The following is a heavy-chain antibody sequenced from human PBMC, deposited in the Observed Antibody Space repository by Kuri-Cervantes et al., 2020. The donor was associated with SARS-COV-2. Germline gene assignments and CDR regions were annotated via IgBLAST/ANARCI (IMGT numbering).Heavy chain of an antibody. V-gene: IGHV4-34*01. D-gene: IGHD3-22*01. CDR1: GGSFSGYY. CDR2: INHSGST. Sequence: SETLSLTCAVYGGSFSGYYWSWIRQPPGKGLEWIGEINHSGSTNYNPSLKSRVTISVDTSKNQFSLKLSSVIAADTAVYYCARGRDYYDSSGYPDSEYFQHWGQGTLVTVSS. J-gene: IGHJ1*01. CDR3: ARGRDYYDSSGYPDSEYFQH.